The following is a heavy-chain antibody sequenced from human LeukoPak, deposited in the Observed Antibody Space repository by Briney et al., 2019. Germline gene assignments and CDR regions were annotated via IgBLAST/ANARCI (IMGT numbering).Heavy chain of an antibody. CDR3: ARGSGSYYPRSDY. Sequence: GGSLRLSCAASGFTFSSYGMHWVRQAPGKGLEWVAVISYDGSNKYYADSVKGRFTISRDNSKNTLYLQMNSLRAEDTAVYYCARGSGSYYPRSDYWGQGTLVTVSS. CDR2: ISYDGSNK. D-gene: IGHD1-26*01. CDR1: GFTFSSYG. J-gene: IGHJ4*02. V-gene: IGHV3-30*03.